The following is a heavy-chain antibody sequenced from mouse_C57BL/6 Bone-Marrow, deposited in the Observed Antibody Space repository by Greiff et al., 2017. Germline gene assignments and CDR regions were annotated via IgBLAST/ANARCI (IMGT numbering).Heavy chain of an antibody. D-gene: IGHD3-1*01. J-gene: IGHJ2*01. CDR3: ARHRGYRFDY. Sequence: EVKLMESGGGLVKPGGSLTLSCAASGFTFSSYTMSWVRQTPEKRLAWVATISGGGGNTYYPDSVKGRFTISRDNAKNTLYLQMSSLRSEDTAVYYCARHRGYRFDYWGQGTTLTVAS. CDR2: ISGGGGNT. CDR1: GFTFSSYT. V-gene: IGHV5-9*04.